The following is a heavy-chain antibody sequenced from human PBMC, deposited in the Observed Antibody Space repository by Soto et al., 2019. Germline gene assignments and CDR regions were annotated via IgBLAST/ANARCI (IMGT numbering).Heavy chain of an antibody. V-gene: IGHV3-23*01. CDR3: VRGARSVRHFDP. CDR1: GFTFSRIS. Sequence: GGSLRLSCAASGFTFSRISMSWVRQSPGKGLEWVSSIAPTGGVTLYADSVKGRFTSSRDNSKNTLYLQMNSLRAEDTAVYYCVRGARSVRHFDPWGQGTLVTVSS. D-gene: IGHD4-17*01. CDR2: IAPTGGVT. J-gene: IGHJ5*02.